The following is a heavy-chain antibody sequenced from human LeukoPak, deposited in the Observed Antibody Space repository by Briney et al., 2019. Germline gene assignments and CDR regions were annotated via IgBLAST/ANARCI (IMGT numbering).Heavy chain of an antibody. CDR3: ARGLGSGGLTTVTTRWDYYYYYYMDV. Sequence: SETLSLTCTVSGYSISSGYYWGWIRQPPGKGLEWIGSIYHSGSTYYNPSLKSRVTISVDTSKNQFSLKLSSVTAADTAVYYCARGLGSGGLTTVTTRWDYYYYYYMDVWGKGTTVTISS. J-gene: IGHJ6*03. CDR2: IYHSGST. D-gene: IGHD4-17*01. V-gene: IGHV4-38-2*02. CDR1: GYSISSGYY.